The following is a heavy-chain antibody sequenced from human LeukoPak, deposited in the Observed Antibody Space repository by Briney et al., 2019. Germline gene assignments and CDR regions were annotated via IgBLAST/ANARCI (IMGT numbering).Heavy chain of an antibody. CDR1: GFTFGDYA. CDR2: ISWNSGSI. V-gene: IGHV3-9*01. Sequence: GGSLRLSCAASGFTFGDYAMHWVRQAPGKGLEWVSGISWNSGSIVYADSVKGRFTISRDNAKNSLYLQMNSLRAEDTAVYYCASPYGSGSDYWGQGTLVTVSS. CDR3: ASPYGSGSDY. J-gene: IGHJ4*02. D-gene: IGHD3-10*01.